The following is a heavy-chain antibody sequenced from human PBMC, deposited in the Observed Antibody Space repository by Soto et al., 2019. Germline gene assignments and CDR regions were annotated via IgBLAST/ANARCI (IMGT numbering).Heavy chain of an antibody. D-gene: IGHD3-10*01. Sequence: PSETLSLTCTVSGGSISSSSYYWGWIRQPPGKGLEWIGSIYYSGSTYYNPSLKSRVTISVDTSKNQFSLKLSSVTAADTAVYYCASVTMVRGVIRSRRYYFDYWGQGTLVTVLL. V-gene: IGHV4-39*01. CDR2: IYYSGST. J-gene: IGHJ4*02. CDR1: GGSISSSSYY. CDR3: ASVTMVRGVIRSRRYYFDY.